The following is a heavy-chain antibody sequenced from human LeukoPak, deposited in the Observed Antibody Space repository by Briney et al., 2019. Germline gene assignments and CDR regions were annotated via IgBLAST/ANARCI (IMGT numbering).Heavy chain of an antibody. CDR3: TRAVSSDYAAY. D-gene: IGHD4-17*01. J-gene: IGHJ4*02. CDR2: IYRGGST. V-gene: IGHV3-53*01. Sequence: PGGSLRLSCAASGFTVSSTYMSWVRQAPGKGLEWVSIIYRGGSTYYADSVKGRFTISRDPSKNTLYLRMNSLRVEDTAVYYCTRAVSSDYAAYWGQGTLVTVSS. CDR1: GFTVSSTY.